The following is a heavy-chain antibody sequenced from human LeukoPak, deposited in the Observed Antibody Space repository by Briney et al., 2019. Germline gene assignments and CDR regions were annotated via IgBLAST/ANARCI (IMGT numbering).Heavy chain of an antibody. V-gene: IGHV1-8*01. Sequence: ALVKVSCKASGYTFTRYDINWVRQATGQGLEWMGWMNPNSGNTGYAQKFQGRVTMTRNTSISTAYMELSSLRSEDTAVYYCAREWASSSWFTYYYYGMDVWGQGTTVTVSS. D-gene: IGHD6-13*01. CDR2: MNPNSGNT. CDR3: AREWASSSWFTYYYYGMDV. CDR1: GYTFTRYD. J-gene: IGHJ6*02.